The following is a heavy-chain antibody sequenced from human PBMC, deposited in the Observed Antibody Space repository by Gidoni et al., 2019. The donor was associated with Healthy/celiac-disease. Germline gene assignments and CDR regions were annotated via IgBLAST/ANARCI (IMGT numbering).Heavy chain of an antibody. D-gene: IGHD6-19*01. CDR2: ISAYNGNT. V-gene: IGHV1-18*01. CDR1: GYTFTSYG. J-gene: IGHJ4*02. CDR3: ARSPSSGWYLVPWDY. Sequence: QVQLAQSGAEVKKPGASVKVSCKASGYTFTSYGSRWVRQAPGQGLDWMGWISAYNGNTNYAQKLKGRVTMTTDTSTSTACMELRSLRSDDTAVYYCARSPSSGWYLVPWDYRGQGTLVTVSS.